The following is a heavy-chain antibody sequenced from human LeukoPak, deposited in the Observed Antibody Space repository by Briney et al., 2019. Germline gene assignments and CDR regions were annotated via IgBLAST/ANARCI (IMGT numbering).Heavy chain of an antibody. CDR2: ITGNGRST. Sequence: GGSLRLSCAASGFTFSSYAMSWVRQAPGKGLECVSGITGNGRSTYYADSVKGRFTISRDSSENTLYLQMNSLRAEDTAVYYCAKDPSRYGDYTEYFQYWGQGTLVIVSS. J-gene: IGHJ1*01. CDR3: AKDPSRYGDYTEYFQY. CDR1: GFTFSSYA. V-gene: IGHV3-23*01. D-gene: IGHD4-17*01.